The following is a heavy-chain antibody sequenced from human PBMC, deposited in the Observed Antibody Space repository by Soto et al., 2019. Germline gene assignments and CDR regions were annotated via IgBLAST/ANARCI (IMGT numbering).Heavy chain of an antibody. V-gene: IGHV4-39*01. CDR2: IYYSGST. D-gene: IGHD6-13*01. CDR3: ARQKAYSSSWYGDY. CDR1: GGSISSSSYY. J-gene: IGHJ4*02. Sequence: SETLSLTCTVSGGSISSSSYYWGWIRQPPGKGLEWIGSIYYSGSTYYNPSLKSRVTISVDTSKNQFSLKLSSVTAADTAVYYCARQKAYSSSWYGDYWGQGTLVTVSS.